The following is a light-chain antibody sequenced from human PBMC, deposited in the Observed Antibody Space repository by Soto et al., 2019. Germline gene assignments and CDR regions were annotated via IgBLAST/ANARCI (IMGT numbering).Light chain of an antibody. CDR3: SSYTNTTTLV. CDR1: SSDVGAYNL. Sequence: QSALTQPASVSGSPGQSITISCTGTSSDVGAYNLVAWYQHHPGRAPKLFIFDVSDRPSGVSNRFSGSKSGNTASLTISGLQDEYEAFYYCSSYTNTTTLVFGGGTKLTVL. CDR2: DVS. J-gene: IGLJ3*02. V-gene: IGLV2-14*02.